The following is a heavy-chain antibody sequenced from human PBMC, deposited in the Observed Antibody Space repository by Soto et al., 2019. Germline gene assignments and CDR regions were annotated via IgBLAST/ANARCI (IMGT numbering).Heavy chain of an antibody. CDR3: ARSPSATGTTWFDP. D-gene: IGHD6-13*01. CDR2: ISAYNGHT. J-gene: IGHJ5*02. Sequence: QVQLVQSGAEVKKAGASVKVSCKASGYTFTSYGITWVRQAPGQGLEWMGWISAYNGHTNYAQNFQGRVTMTTDTSTSTAYMELRSLRSDATAVYYCARSPSATGTTWFDPWGQGTLVTVSS. CDR1: GYTFTSYG. V-gene: IGHV1-18*04.